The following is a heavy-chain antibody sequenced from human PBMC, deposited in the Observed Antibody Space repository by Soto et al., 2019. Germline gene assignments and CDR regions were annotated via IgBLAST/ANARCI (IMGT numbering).Heavy chain of an antibody. D-gene: IGHD6-13*01. V-gene: IGHV3-9*01. CDR3: AKKKQQLEPHYYYYYGMDV. CDR1: GFTFDDYA. J-gene: IGHJ6*02. Sequence: GGSLRLSCAASGFTFDDYAMHWVRQAPGKGLEWVSGISWNSGSIGYADSVKGRFTISRDNAKNSLYLQMNSLRAEDTAVYYCAKKKQQLEPHYYYYYGMDVWGQGTTVTVSS. CDR2: ISWNSGSI.